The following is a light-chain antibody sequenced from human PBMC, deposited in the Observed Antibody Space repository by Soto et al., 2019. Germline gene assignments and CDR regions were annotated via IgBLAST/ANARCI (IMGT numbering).Light chain of an antibody. J-gene: IGKJ1*01. CDR2: KAS. CDR1: QSISGW. CDR3: QQYNIYSPWM. Sequence: DIQMTQSPSTLSASVGDKVTITCRASQSISGWLAWYQQKPGKAPKLLIYKASNLESGVPSRFSGSGSGTEFTLTISSLQPDDFATYYCQQYNIYSPWMFGQGTKVEIK. V-gene: IGKV1-5*03.